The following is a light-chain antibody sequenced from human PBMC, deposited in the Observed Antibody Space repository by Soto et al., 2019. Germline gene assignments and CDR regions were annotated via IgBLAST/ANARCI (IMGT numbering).Light chain of an antibody. CDR2: QDS. J-gene: IGLJ2*01. Sequence: SYELTQPPSVSVSPGQTASITCSGDKLGDKYACWYRQKPGQSPVLVIYQDSKRPSGIPERFSGSNSGNTATLTISGTQAMDEADYYCQAWDSSPHVVFGGGTKLTVL. CDR3: QAWDSSPHVV. CDR1: KLGDKY. V-gene: IGLV3-1*01.